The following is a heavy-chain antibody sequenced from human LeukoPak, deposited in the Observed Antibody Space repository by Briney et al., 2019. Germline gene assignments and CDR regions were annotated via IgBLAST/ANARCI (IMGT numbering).Heavy chain of an antibody. D-gene: IGHD2-8*01. V-gene: IGHV4-61*02. CDR3: ARGIVLMVYAEYYFDY. CDR1: GGPISSGSYY. CDR2: IYTSGST. J-gene: IGHJ4*02. Sequence: SETLSLTCTVSGGPISSGSYYWSWIRQPAGKGLEWIGRIYTSGSTNYNPSLKSRVTISVDTSKNQFSLKLSSVTAADTAVYYCARGIVLMVYAEYYFDYWGQGTLVTVSS.